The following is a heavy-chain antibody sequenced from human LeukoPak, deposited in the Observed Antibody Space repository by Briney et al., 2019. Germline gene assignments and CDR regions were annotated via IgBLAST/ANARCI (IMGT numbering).Heavy chain of an antibody. V-gene: IGHV3-48*01. Sequence: GGSLRLSCAASGFNFIDYSMNWVRQAPGKGLEWISYIGISSGNTKYADSVKGRFTISRDKARNSLYLQMNSLRVEDTAVNYCARDHRYAFDNWGHGTLVTVSS. D-gene: IGHD5-12*01. J-gene: IGHJ4*01. CDR2: IGISSGNT. CDR1: GFNFIDYS. CDR3: ARDHRYAFDN.